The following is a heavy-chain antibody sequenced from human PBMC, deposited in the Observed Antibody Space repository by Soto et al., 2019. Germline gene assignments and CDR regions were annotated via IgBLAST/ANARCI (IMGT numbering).Heavy chain of an antibody. CDR3: ARDQGGSDLSGSSQTYYYYYGMDV. J-gene: IGHJ6*02. CDR2: INPNSGGT. V-gene: IGHV1-2*04. CDR1: GYTFTGYY. D-gene: IGHD1-26*01. Sequence: GASVKVSCKASGYTFTGYYMHWVRQAPGQGLEWMGWINPNSGGTNYAQKFQGWVTMTRDTSISTAYMELSRLRSDDTAVYYCARDQGGSDLSGSSQTYYYYYGMDVWGQGTTVTVSS.